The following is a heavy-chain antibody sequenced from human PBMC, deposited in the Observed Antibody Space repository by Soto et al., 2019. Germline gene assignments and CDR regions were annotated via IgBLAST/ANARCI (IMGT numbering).Heavy chain of an antibody. V-gene: IGHV3-30*18. CDR1: GFTFRSYG. CDR2: ISYDGSNK. Sequence: GGSLRLSCAASGFTFRSYGMHWVRQAPGKGLEWVAVISYDGSNKYYADSVKGRFTISRDNSKNRLYLQMNSLRAEDTAVYYCAKKYYDYVWGVGDWGQGTLVTVSS. J-gene: IGHJ4*02. D-gene: IGHD3-16*01. CDR3: AKKYYDYVWGVGD.